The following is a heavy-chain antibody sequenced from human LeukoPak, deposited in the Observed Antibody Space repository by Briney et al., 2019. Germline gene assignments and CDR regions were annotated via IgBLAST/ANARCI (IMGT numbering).Heavy chain of an antibody. CDR2: IYSGGST. CDR1: GFTVSSNY. V-gene: IGHV3-66*01. Sequence: GGSLRLPCAASGFTVSSNYMSWVRQAPGKGLEWVSDIYSGGSTYYADSVKGRFTSSRDNSKNTLYLQMNSLRAEDTAVYYCAREGSGSYMDDAFDIWGQGTMVTVSS. D-gene: IGHD3-10*01. CDR3: AREGSGSYMDDAFDI. J-gene: IGHJ3*02.